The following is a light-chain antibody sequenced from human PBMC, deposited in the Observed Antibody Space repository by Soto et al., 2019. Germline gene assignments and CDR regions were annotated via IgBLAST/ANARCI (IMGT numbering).Light chain of an antibody. CDR1: QDITNH. Sequence: DLQMTQSPSSLSASVGDTVTITCQASQDITNHLNWYQQKPGKAPNLLIYDASHLETGVPSRFSGSGSGTYFTLTISSLQPEDIATYYCQKYDAVPQFGPGTKVDF. V-gene: IGKV1-33*01. J-gene: IGKJ3*01. CDR3: QKYDAVPQ. CDR2: DAS.